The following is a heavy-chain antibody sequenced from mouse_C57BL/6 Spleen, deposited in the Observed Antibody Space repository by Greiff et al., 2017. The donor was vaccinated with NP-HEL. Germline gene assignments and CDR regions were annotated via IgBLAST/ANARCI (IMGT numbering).Heavy chain of an antibody. V-gene: IGHV1-26*01. D-gene: IGHD1-1*01. CDR3: AKITTVVGGYFDV. CDR1: GYTFTDYS. CDR2: INPNNGGT. Sequence: EVQLQQSGPELVKPGASVKISCKASGYTFTDYSMNWVKQSHGKSLEWIGDINPNNGGTSYNQKFKGKATLTVDKSSSTAYMELRSLTSEDSAVYYCAKITTVVGGYFDVWGTGTTVTVSS. J-gene: IGHJ1*03.